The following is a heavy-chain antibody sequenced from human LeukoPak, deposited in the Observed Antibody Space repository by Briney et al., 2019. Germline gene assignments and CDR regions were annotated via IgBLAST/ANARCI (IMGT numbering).Heavy chain of an antibody. V-gene: IGHV4-59*01. D-gene: IGHD3-22*01. Sequence: KPSETLSLTCTVSGGSISSYYWSWIRQPPGKGLEWIGYIYYSGSTNYSPSLKSRVTISVDTSKNQFSLKLSSVTAADTAVYYCARVIDDSSGYYYDYWGQGTLVTVSS. CDR3: ARVIDDSSGYYYDY. CDR2: IYYSGST. J-gene: IGHJ4*02. CDR1: GGSISSYY.